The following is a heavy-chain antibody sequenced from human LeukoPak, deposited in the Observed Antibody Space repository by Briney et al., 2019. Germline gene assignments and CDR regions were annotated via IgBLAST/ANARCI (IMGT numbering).Heavy chain of an antibody. Sequence: ASVKVSCKASGYTFTKFGISWVRQAPGQGLEWMAWISGYNGDTNYVQKFQDRLTMTTDTFTNTAYLELTNLRSDDTAVYYCARDWGAPHTLNFDSWGQGTPVTVSS. CDR3: ARDWGAPHTLNFDS. V-gene: IGHV1-18*01. CDR2: ISGYNGDT. J-gene: IGHJ4*02. D-gene: IGHD1-26*01. CDR1: GYTFTKFG.